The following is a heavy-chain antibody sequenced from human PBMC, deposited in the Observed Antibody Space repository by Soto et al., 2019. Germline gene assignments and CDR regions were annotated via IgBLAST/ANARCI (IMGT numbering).Heavy chain of an antibody. CDR3: ARDHYYDSSGYSYYFDY. V-gene: IGHV1-18*04. D-gene: IGHD3-22*01. CDR2: ISAYNGNI. CDR1: GYTFTSYG. Sequence: ASVKVSCKASGYTFTSYGISWVRQAPGQGLEWMGWISAYNGNISYAQKLQGRVTMTTDTSTSTAYMELRSLRSDDTAVYYCARDHYYDSSGYSYYFDYWGQGTLVTVSS. J-gene: IGHJ4*02.